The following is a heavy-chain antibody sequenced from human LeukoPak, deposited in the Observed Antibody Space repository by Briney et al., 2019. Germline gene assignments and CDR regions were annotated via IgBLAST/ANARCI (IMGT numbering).Heavy chain of an antibody. CDR2: ISSSGSYR. CDR3: TRKGSQWDFLVDY. D-gene: IGHD2/OR15-2a*01. Sequence: GGSLRLSCAASGFTFSSYELNWVRQAPGKGLEWVSYISSSGSYRYYADSVKGRFTISRDNAKNSLYLQMNSLRAEDTAVYYCTRKGSQWDFLVDYWGQGTRVAVSP. CDR1: GFTFSSYE. J-gene: IGHJ4*02. V-gene: IGHV3-48*03.